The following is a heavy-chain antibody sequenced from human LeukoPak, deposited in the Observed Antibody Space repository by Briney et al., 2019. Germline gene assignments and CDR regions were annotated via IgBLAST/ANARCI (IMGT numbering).Heavy chain of an antibody. CDR3: AKGKRLLDY. CDR1: GFTFSSYT. Sequence: GGSLRLSCAASGFTFSSYTMTWVRQAPGKGLEWISCIIGSGSSTYYADSVKGRFTISRDNFQNTQYLQMNSLRAEDTAVYYCAKGKRLLDYWGQGTLVTVSS. J-gene: IGHJ4*02. CDR2: IIGSGSST. V-gene: IGHV3-23*01. D-gene: IGHD6-25*01.